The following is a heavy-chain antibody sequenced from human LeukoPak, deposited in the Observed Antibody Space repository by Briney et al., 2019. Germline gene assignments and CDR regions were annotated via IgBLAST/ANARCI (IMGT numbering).Heavy chain of an antibody. Sequence: GGSLRLSCAASGFTFSSFAMHWVRQAPGKGLEWVAVIWYDGSNKYYADSVKGRFTISRDNSKNTLYLQMNSLRAEDTAVYYCAREGRYYDSSGYPRVFDYWGQGTLVTVSS. CDR3: AREGRYYDSSGYPRVFDY. CDR1: GFTFSSFA. D-gene: IGHD3-22*01. CDR2: IWYDGSNK. V-gene: IGHV3-33*08. J-gene: IGHJ4*02.